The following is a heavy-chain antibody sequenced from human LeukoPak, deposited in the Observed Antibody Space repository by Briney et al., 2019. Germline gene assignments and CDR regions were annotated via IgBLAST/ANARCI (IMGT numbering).Heavy chain of an antibody. CDR1: GFTFSSYE. V-gene: IGHV3-30*18. CDR3: AKMVTFGGVSTDY. D-gene: IGHD3-16*01. Sequence: GGSLRLSCAASGFTFSSYEMNWVRQAPGKGLEWVAVISYDGSNKYYADSVKGRFTISRDNSKNTLYLQMNSLRAEDTAVYYCAKMVTFGGVSTDYWGQGTLVTVSS. J-gene: IGHJ4*02. CDR2: ISYDGSNK.